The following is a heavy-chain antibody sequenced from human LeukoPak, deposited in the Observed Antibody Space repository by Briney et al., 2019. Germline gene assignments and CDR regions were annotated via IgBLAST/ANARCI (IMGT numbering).Heavy chain of an antibody. Sequence: GGSLRLSCAASGFTFSSYAMHWVRQAPGKGLEGVAVISYEGSNKYYADSVKGRFTISRDNSKNTLYLQMNSLRAEDTAVYYCARGGEHYYDSSGPYYFDYWGQGTLVTVSS. J-gene: IGHJ4*02. CDR2: ISYEGSNK. D-gene: IGHD3-22*01. CDR3: ARGGEHYYDSSGPYYFDY. V-gene: IGHV3-30-3*01. CDR1: GFTFSSYA.